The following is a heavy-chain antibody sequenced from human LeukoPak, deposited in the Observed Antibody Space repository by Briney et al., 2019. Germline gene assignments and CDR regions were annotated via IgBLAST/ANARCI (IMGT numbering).Heavy chain of an antibody. CDR1: GFIFSFAW. CDR2: IKNKTNGGTT. D-gene: IGHD2-2*01. V-gene: IGHV3-15*01. Sequence: GGSLRLSCAASGFIFSFAWMTCVRQAPGKGLEWVGHIKNKTNGGTTDYAAPVKGRFIISRDDSKNTLYLQMNSLRTEDTAVYYCARGFCSSTSCYQGPFDFWGQGTLVTVSS. CDR3: ARGFCSSTSCYQGPFDF. J-gene: IGHJ4*02.